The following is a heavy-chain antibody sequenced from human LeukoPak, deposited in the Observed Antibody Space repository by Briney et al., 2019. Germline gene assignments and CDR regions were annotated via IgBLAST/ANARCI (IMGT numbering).Heavy chain of an antibody. J-gene: IGHJ5*02. Sequence: GGSLRLSCAASGITLSGYSVNWVRQAPGKGLEWVSSISSSSSYIYFADSVKGRFTISRDNAENSLYLQMNSLRAEDTALYYCTRDSGTYNWLDPWGQGTLVTVSS. CDR2: ISSSSSYI. CDR3: TRDSGTYNWLDP. V-gene: IGHV3-21*04. CDR1: GITLSGYS. D-gene: IGHD1-26*01.